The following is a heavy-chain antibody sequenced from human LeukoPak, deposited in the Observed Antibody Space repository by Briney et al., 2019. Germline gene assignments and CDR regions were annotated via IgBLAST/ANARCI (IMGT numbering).Heavy chain of an antibody. CDR3: ATLNSGFVDY. CDR1: GYNFTSHW. D-gene: IGHD3-10*01. V-gene: IGHV5-51*01. J-gene: IGHJ4*02. Sequence: GESLKISCKGSGYNFTSHWIGWVRQMPGKGLEWMGIIYPGDSDSRQSPSLRGQVTISADKSINTAYLQWNSLKASDTAMYYCATLNSGFVDYWGQATLVTVSS. CDR2: IYPGDSDS.